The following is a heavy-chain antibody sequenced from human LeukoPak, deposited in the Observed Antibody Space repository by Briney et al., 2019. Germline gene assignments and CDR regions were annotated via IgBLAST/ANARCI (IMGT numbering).Heavy chain of an antibody. D-gene: IGHD6-13*01. Sequence: GGSLRLSCAASGFTFSSYGMHWVRQAPGKGLEWVAVISYDGSNKYYADSVKGRFTISRDNSKNTLYLQMNSLRAEDTAVYYCARDRWQLVLGGYMDVWGKGTTVTISS. CDR2: ISYDGSNK. V-gene: IGHV3-30*03. CDR3: ARDRWQLVLGGYMDV. J-gene: IGHJ6*03. CDR1: GFTFSSYG.